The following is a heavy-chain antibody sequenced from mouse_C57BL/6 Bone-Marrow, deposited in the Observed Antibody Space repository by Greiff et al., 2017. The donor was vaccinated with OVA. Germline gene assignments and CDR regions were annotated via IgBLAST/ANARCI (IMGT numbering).Heavy chain of an antibody. J-gene: IGHJ3*01. D-gene: IGHD2-12*01. V-gene: IGHV2-5*01. CDR3: AKLRRGIAY. CDR1: GFSLTSYG. CDR2: IWSGGST. Sequence: VQGVESGPGLVQPSQCLSITCTASGFSLTSYGVHWVRQSPGKGLEWLGAIWSGGSTDYNAAFMSRLSITKDNSNSQVFFKMNRLQEDDTTIYYCAKLRRGIAYWGQGTLVTVSA.